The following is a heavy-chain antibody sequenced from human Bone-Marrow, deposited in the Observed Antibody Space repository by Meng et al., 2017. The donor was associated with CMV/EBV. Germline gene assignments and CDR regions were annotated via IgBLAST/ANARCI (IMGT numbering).Heavy chain of an antibody. D-gene: IGHD4-23*01. CDR2: SSGSGGST. CDR3: VKVFQSSVVVTRY. CDR1: GFTFSSYA. J-gene: IGHJ4*02. V-gene: IGHV3-23*01. Sequence: GESLKISCAASGFTFSSYAMSWVRQAPGKGLEWVSASSGSGGSTYYADSVTGRFTISRDNSKNPLYLQMNSLRAEDTAVYYCVKVFQSSVVVTRYWGQGTLVTVSS.